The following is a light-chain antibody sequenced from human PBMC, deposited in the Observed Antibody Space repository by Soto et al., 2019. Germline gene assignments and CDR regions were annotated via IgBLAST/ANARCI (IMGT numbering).Light chain of an antibody. Sequence: QTVVTQEPSLSVSPGGTVTLTCGLNSGSVSTSYYPSWYQQTPGQAPRTLIFSTNTRSSGVPARFSGSILGDRAALTITGAQADDESDYFCVLYMGGGLHVFGPGTKVTVL. CDR3: VLYMGGGLHV. CDR1: SGSVSTSYY. CDR2: STN. J-gene: IGLJ1*01. V-gene: IGLV8-61*01.